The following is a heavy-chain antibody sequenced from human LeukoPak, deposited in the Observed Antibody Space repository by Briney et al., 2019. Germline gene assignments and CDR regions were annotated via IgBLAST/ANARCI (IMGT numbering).Heavy chain of an antibody. J-gene: IGHJ4*02. Sequence: GPSMRLSCAASGFSFSSYGMRWVRQAPGRRLGWVAVISYDGSNKYYADSVKGRFTISRDNSKNTLYLQMNSLRAEDTAVYYCATNGPGKSRYFDYWGQGTLVTVSS. V-gene: IGHV3-30*03. CDR2: ISYDGSNK. CDR1: GFSFSSYG. D-gene: IGHD2-8*01. CDR3: ATNGPGKSRYFDY.